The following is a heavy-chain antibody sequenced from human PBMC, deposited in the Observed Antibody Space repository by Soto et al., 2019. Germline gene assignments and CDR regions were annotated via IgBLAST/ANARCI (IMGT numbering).Heavy chain of an antibody. J-gene: IGHJ4*02. D-gene: IGHD2-15*01. Sequence: QVQLVESGGGVVQPGRSLRLSCAASGFTFSSYGMHWVRQAPGKGLEWVAVISYDGSNKYYADSVKGRFTISRDNSKNTLYLQMNSLRAEATAVYYCAKERGRRIVVVVAATPFDYWGQGTLVTVSS. CDR2: ISYDGSNK. CDR1: GFTFSSYG. V-gene: IGHV3-30*18. CDR3: AKERGRRIVVVVAATPFDY.